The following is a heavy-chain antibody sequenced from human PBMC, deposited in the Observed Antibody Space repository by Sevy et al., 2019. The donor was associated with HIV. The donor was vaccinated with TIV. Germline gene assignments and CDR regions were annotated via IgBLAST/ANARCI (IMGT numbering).Heavy chain of an antibody. CDR3: ASQTRRRVFFDY. V-gene: IGHV4-39*01. D-gene: IGHD2-2*01. CDR2: ISYSGST. Sequence: SETLSLTCAVSGGSISSSSYYWGWIRQPPGKGLEWIGSISYSGSTYYNPSLKSRVTISVDTSKNQFSLKLSSVTAADTAVYYCASQTRRRVFFDYWGQGTLVTVSS. CDR1: GGSISSSSYY. J-gene: IGHJ4*02.